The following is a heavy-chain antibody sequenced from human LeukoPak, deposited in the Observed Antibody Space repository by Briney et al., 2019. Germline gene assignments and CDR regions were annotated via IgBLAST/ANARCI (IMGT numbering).Heavy chain of an antibody. CDR3: AELGITMIGGV. V-gene: IGHV3-30*02. CDR1: GFTFSSYG. CDR2: IQYDGSNE. J-gene: IGHJ6*04. Sequence: GGSLRLSCAASGFTFSSYGMHWVRQAPGKGLEWVAYIQYDGSNEQYADSVKGRFSISRDSSKNILYLQMNSLRTEDTAVYYCAELGITMIGGVWGKGTTVTISS. D-gene: IGHD3-10*02.